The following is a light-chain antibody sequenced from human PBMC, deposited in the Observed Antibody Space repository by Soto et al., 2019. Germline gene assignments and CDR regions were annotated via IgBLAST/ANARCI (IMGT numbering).Light chain of an antibody. CDR2: TTS. J-gene: IGKJ1*01. CDR1: QSISTY. V-gene: IGKV1-39*01. Sequence: DIQMTQSPSSLSASVGDRVTITCRSSQSISTYLNWYQQKPGKAPNLLIYTTSNLESGVPSRFSGSGSGTDFTLTINSLQPEDFATYFCQQSYSRPRTFGQGNKVEVK. CDR3: QQSYSRPRT.